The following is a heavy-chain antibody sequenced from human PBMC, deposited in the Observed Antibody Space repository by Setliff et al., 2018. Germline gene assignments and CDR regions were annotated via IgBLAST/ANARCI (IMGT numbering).Heavy chain of an antibody. Sequence: PSETLSLTCTVSGGSISSGPYYWNWFRQPAGKGLEWIGRVYSSGSTNYNPSLKSRVTISVDTSKNQFSLKLSSVTAADTAVYYCASTDWGWGYYFDYWGQGTLVTVSS. D-gene: IGHD7-27*01. J-gene: IGHJ4*02. CDR2: VYSSGST. CDR3: ASTDWGWGYYFDY. V-gene: IGHV4-61*02. CDR1: GGSISSGPYY.